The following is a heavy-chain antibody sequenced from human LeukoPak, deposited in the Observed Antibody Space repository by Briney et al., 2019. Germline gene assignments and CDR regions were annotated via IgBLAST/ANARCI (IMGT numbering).Heavy chain of an antibody. CDR2: MNPNSGNT. Sequence: ASVKVSCKASGYTFTDYYIHWVRQAPGQGLEWMGWMNPNSGNTGYAQKFQGRVTMTRNTSISTAYMELSSLRSEDTAVYYCARGRRYSSSWYRFDYWGQGTLVTVSS. V-gene: IGHV1-8*02. CDR1: GYTFTDYY. J-gene: IGHJ4*02. D-gene: IGHD6-13*01. CDR3: ARGRRYSSSWYRFDY.